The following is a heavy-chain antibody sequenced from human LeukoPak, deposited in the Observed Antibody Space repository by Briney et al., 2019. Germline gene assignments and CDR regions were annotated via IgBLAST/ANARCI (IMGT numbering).Heavy chain of an antibody. J-gene: IGHJ4*02. CDR2: IKQDGSDK. CDR3: ARDNSGYGDDY. Sequence: GGSLRLSCAASGFTFSSHWMSWVRQAPGKGLEWVANIKQDGSDKYYVGSVKGRFTISKDNAKNSLYLQMNSPRAEDTAVYYCARDNSGYGDDYWGQGTLVTVSS. V-gene: IGHV3-7*01. D-gene: IGHD4-17*01. CDR1: GFTFSSHW.